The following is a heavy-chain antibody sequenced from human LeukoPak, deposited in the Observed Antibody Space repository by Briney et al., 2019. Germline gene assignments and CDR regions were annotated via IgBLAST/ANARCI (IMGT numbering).Heavy chain of an antibody. V-gene: IGHV3-23*01. J-gene: IGHJ4*02. CDR3: ARDPNWENSY. Sequence: GGSLRLSCAASGFSFSDSHMTWVRQAPGKGLQGVANIALSGDSASYADSVQGRFTMSRDNAKKMVYLQMNSLRAEDTAFYYCARDPNWENSYWSQGTMVTVS. D-gene: IGHD1-26*01. CDR2: IALSGDSA. CDR1: GFSFSDSH.